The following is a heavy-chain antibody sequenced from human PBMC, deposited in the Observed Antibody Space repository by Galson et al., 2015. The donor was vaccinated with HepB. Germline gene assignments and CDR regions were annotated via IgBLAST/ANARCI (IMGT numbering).Heavy chain of an antibody. V-gene: IGHV1-18*04. CDR1: GYTFTSYG. CDR3: ARGGRVYYYDSSGYPTSDY. Sequence: SVKVSCKASGYTFTSYGISWVRQAPGQGLEWMGWISAYNGNTNYAQKLQGRVTMTTDTSTSTAYMELRSLRSDDTAVYYCARGGRVYYYDSSGYPTSDYWGQGTLVTVSS. D-gene: IGHD3-22*01. J-gene: IGHJ4*02. CDR2: ISAYNGNT.